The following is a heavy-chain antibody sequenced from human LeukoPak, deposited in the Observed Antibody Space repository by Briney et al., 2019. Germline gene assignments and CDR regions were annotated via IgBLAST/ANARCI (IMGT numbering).Heavy chain of an antibody. J-gene: IGHJ4*02. CDR1: GFTFSSYS. Sequence: GGSLRLSCAASGFTFSSYSMTWVRQAPGKGLEWVSYISSSSSTICYADSVKGRFTISRDNAKNSLYLQMNSLRAEDTAVYYCARGAGIAAAGIGGDYWGQGTLVTVSS. D-gene: IGHD6-13*01. V-gene: IGHV3-48*04. CDR3: ARGAGIAAAGIGGDY. CDR2: ISSSSSTI.